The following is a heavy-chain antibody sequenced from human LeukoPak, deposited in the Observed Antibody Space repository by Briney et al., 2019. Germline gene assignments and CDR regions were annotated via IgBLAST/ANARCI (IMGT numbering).Heavy chain of an antibody. CDR3: ARGPNFDWLSSNYYYYGMDV. CDR2: IYTSGST. D-gene: IGHD3-9*01. Sequence: SETLSLTCTVSGGSISSYYWSWIRQPAGKGLEWIGRIYTSGSTNYNPSLKSRVTMSVDTSKNQFSLKLSSVTAADTAVYYCARGPNFDWLSSNYYYYGMDVWGQGTTVTVSS. V-gene: IGHV4-4*07. CDR1: GGSISSYY. J-gene: IGHJ6*02.